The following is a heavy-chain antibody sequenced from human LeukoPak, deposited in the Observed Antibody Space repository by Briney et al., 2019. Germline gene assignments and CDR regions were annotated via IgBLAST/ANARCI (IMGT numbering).Heavy chain of an antibody. D-gene: IGHD5-24*01. Sequence: PGGSLRLSCAASGFTFSSYSMNWVRQAPGKGLEWVSSISSSSSYIYYADSVKGRFTISRDNAKNSLYLQMNSLRAEDTAVYYCAKLPVEMATIPFDYWGQGTLVTVSS. CDR1: GFTFSSYS. J-gene: IGHJ4*02. CDR3: AKLPVEMATIPFDY. CDR2: ISSSSSYI. V-gene: IGHV3-21*01.